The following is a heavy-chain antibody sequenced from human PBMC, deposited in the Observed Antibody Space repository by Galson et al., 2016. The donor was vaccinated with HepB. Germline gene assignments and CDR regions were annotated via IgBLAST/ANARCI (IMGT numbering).Heavy chain of an antibody. V-gene: IGHV3-30*03. CDR1: GFNFSYFG. J-gene: IGHJ4*02. CDR3: VRDDPEGGGVDY. D-gene: IGHD3-16*01. CDR2: ISYDGNNK. Sequence: SLRLSCAASGFNFSYFGIHWVRQAPGKGLEWVSVISYDGNNKYYADSVEGRFTISRDNSKDTLYLQMSSLRPEDTAVYYCVRDDPEGGGVDYWGQGTPVTVSS.